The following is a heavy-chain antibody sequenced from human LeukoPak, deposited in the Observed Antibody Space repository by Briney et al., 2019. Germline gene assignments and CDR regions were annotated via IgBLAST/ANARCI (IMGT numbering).Heavy chain of an antibody. CDR1: GYTFTGYY. J-gene: IGHJ4*02. CDR2: ISAYNGNT. V-gene: IGHV1-18*01. CDR3: ARDPSRGYPFDY. D-gene: IGHD5-18*01. Sequence: ASVKVSCKASGYTFTGYYMHWVRQAPGQGLEWMGWISAYNGNTNYAQKLQGRVTMTTDTSTSTAYMELRSLRSDDTAVYYCARDPSRGYPFDYWGQGTLVTVSS.